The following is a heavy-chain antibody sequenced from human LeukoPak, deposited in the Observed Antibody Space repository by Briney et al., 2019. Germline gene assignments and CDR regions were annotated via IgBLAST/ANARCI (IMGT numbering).Heavy chain of an antibody. CDR2: IPDSGNT. J-gene: IGHJ3*02. CDR3: ARERGENKLRYFDWLDAFDI. V-gene: IGHV4-38-2*02. D-gene: IGHD3-9*01. Sequence: SETLSLTCTVSGDSFNNGLYWGWIRQPPGKGLEWIGSIPDSGNTYYNPSLKSRVTISVDTSKNQFSLKLSSVTAADTAVYYCARERGENKLRYFDWLDAFDIWGQGTMVTVSS. CDR1: GDSFNNGLY.